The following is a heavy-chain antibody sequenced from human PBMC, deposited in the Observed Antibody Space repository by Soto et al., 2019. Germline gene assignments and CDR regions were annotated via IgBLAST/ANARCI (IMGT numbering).Heavy chain of an antibody. J-gene: IGHJ5*02. CDR2: IWYDGSNK. Sequence: GGSLRLSCAASGFTFSSYGMHWVRQAPGKGLEWVAVIWYDGSNKYYADSVKGRFTISRDNSKNTLYLQMNSLRAEDTAVYYCARDTKVVRGVIFESVGWFDPWGQGTLVTVSS. D-gene: IGHD3-10*01. CDR1: GFTFSSYG. V-gene: IGHV3-33*01. CDR3: ARDTKVVRGVIFESVGWFDP.